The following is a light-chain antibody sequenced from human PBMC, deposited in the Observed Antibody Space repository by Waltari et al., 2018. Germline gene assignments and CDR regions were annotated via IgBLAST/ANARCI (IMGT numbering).Light chain of an antibody. CDR1: RTDVEGYDP. Sequence: QSALTQPPSASGSPGQSIPIPCPGTRTDVEGYDPVLSNQQHPSKAPKLLIYEVTTRPAGVPDRFSGSKSDNTASLAVSGLQAEDEADYYCSSYAGGSSLMFGGGTKLTVL. CDR3: SSYAGGSSLM. V-gene: IGLV2-8*01. J-gene: IGLJ3*02. CDR2: EVT.